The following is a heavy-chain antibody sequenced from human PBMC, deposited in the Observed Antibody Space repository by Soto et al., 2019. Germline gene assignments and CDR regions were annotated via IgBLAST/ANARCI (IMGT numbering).Heavy chain of an antibody. D-gene: IGHD3-10*01. CDR2: LYYTGRT. J-gene: IGHJ5*02. CDR3: ARRLARGVIGWFDP. CDR1: GGSISSGTYY. V-gene: IGHV4-39*02. Sequence: SETLSLTCTVSGGSISSGTYYWGWIRHPPGKGLEWIGSLYYTGRTYYSPSLKSRVTISVDTSKNHFSLNLTSVTAADTAVYYCARRLARGVIGWFDPWGQGPMVTV.